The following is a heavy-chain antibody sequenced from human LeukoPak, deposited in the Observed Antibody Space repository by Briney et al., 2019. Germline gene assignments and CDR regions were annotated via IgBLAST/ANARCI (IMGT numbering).Heavy chain of an antibody. CDR2: IGPTGSDR. V-gene: IGHV3-21*06. J-gene: IGHJ4*02. Sequence: GGSLRLSCTASGLTFSTSGLNWVRQAPGKGLECVASIGPTGSDRYHADSIKGRITISRDNANNFLYLQMNSLKAEDTAVYYCATETNGRHYDYWGQGTLLTVSS. CDR3: ATETNGRHYDY. D-gene: IGHD1-14*01. CDR1: GLTFSTSG.